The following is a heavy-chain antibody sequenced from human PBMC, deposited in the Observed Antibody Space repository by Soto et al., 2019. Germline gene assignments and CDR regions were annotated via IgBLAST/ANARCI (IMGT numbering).Heavy chain of an antibody. D-gene: IGHD3-10*02. CDR2: ICTDGDST. CDR3: AREGMLRASWVFDY. J-gene: IGHJ4*02. CDR1: GFSFGSYP. Sequence: EVQLVESGGGLVQPGGSLRLSCAASGFSFGSYPMHWVRQAPGKGLEYVSAICTDGDSTFYANSVKGRFTISRDNSKNTLYLQMGSLRAEDMGVYYCAREGMLRASWVFDYWGQGTLVTASS. V-gene: IGHV3-64*01.